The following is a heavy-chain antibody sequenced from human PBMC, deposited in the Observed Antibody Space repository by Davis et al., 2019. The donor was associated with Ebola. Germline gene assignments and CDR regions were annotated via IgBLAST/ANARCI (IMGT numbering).Heavy chain of an antibody. Sequence: AASVKVSCKASGYTFTGYYMHWVRQAPGQGLEWMGWINPNSGGTNYAQKFQGWVTMTTDTSTSTAYMELSRLRSDDTAVYYCARGASGYDTYYYGMDVWGQGTTVTVSS. D-gene: IGHD5-12*01. CDR2: INPNSGGT. V-gene: IGHV1-2*04. CDR1: GYTFTGYY. J-gene: IGHJ6*02. CDR3: ARGASGYDTYYYGMDV.